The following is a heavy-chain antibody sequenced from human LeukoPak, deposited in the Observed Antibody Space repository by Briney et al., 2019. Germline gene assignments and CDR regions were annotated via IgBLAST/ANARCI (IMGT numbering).Heavy chain of an antibody. V-gene: IGHV4-59*08. D-gene: IGHD3-16*01. CDR3: ARHTPLTPMITFGGGFDP. CDR1: GGSISSYY. Sequence: SETPSLTCTVSGGSISSYYWSWIRQPPGKGLEWIGYIYYSGGTNYNPSLKSRVTISVDTSKNQFSLKLSSVTAADTAVYYCARHTPLTPMITFGGGFDPWGQGTLVTVSS. J-gene: IGHJ5*02. CDR2: IYYSGGT.